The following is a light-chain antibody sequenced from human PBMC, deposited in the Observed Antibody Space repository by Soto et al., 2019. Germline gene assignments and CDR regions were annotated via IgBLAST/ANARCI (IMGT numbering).Light chain of an antibody. CDR2: GAS. J-gene: IGKJ4*01. Sequence: EVVMTQSPATVSVSPGEGVTLSCRASQTISNDLAWYQQKPGQAPRLLIYGASTRATGVPARFSGGGSGTEFTLTISSLQSEDFAFYYCQQNNKWPPVTFGGRTQVEIK. CDR3: QQNNKWPPVT. CDR1: QTISND. V-gene: IGKV3-15*01.